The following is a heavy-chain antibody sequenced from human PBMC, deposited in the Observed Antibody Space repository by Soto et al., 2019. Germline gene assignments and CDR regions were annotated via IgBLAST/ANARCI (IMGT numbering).Heavy chain of an antibody. V-gene: IGHV3-23*01. Sequence: EVQLLESGGGLVHPGGSLRLSCAASGLTFRAFSMSWVRQPPGKGLEGVSGISGSGGSTYYADSVKGWFTISRDSSSNTLYLQMSSLRAEDTAVYYCAKSRGDSWYLYYYDYWGQGTLVTVSS. CDR2: ISGSGGST. J-gene: IGHJ4*02. D-gene: IGHD5-12*01. CDR3: AKSRGDSWYLYYYDY. CDR1: GLTFRAFS.